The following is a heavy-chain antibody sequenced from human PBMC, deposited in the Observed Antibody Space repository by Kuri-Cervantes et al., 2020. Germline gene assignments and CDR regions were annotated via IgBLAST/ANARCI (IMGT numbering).Heavy chain of an antibody. D-gene: IGHD6-6*01. CDR3: ARAQSSPFRLVAVTYYGMDV. J-gene: IGHJ6*02. Sequence: GESLKISCAASGFTFSSYGMHWVRQAPGKGLEWVAVIWYDGSNKYYADSVKGRFTISRDNSKNTLYLQMNSLRAEDTAVYYCARAQSSPFRLVAVTYYGMDVWGQGTTVTVSS. CDR2: IWYDGSNK. V-gene: IGHV3-33*01. CDR1: GFTFSSYG.